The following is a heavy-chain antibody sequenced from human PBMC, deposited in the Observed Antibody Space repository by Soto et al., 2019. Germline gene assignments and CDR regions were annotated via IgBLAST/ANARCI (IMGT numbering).Heavy chain of an antibody. J-gene: IGHJ4*02. V-gene: IGHV3-23*01. D-gene: IGHD2-15*01. Sequence: EVQLLESGGGLVQPGGSLRLACATSGFTFSSYAMNWVRQAPGKGLEWVSGISGSGGSTYYADSVKGRFTISRVNSKNTLYMQMNSLRAEDTAVYYCAKEEGSCSGGTCYSSFDYWGQGTLVTVSS. CDR1: GFTFSSYA. CDR2: ISGSGGST. CDR3: AKEEGSCSGGTCYSSFDY.